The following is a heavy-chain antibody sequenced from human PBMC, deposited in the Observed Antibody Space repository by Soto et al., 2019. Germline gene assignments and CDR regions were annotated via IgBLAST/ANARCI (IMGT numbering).Heavy chain of an antibody. CDR3: ARDSGDYYYYYMDV. CDR1: GFTFSSYS. V-gene: IGHV3-21*01. CDR2: ISSSSSYI. J-gene: IGHJ6*03. D-gene: IGHD3-10*01. Sequence: GGSLRLSCAASGFTFSSYSMNWVRQAPGKGLEWVSSISSSSSYIYYADSVKGRFTISRDNAKNSLYLQMNSLRAEDTAVYYCARDSGDYYYYYMDVWGKGTTVTVSS.